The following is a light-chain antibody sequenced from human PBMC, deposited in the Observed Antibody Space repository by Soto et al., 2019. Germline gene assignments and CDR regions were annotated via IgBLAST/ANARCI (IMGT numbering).Light chain of an antibody. J-gene: IGLJ1*01. V-gene: IGLV2-14*01. CDR3: SSYTSSSTPLYV. CDR2: EVS. CDR1: SSDVGGYNY. Sequence: QSVLTQLRSVSGSPGQSVTISCTGTSSDVGGYNYVSWYQQHPGKAPKLMIYEVSNRPSGVSNRFSGSKSGNTASLTISGLQAEDEADYYCSSYTSSSTPLYVFGTGTKVT.